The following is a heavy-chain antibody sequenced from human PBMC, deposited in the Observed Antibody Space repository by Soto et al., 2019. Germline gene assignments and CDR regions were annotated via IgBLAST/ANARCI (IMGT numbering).Heavy chain of an antibody. Sequence: QVQLVESGGGVVQPGRSLRLSCAASGFTFSSYGMHWVRQAPGKGLEWVAVIWYDGSNKYYADSVKGRFTISRDNSKNTLYLQMNSLRAEATAVYYCARGGAGYGMDVWGQGTTVTVSS. CDR3: ARGGAGYGMDV. D-gene: IGHD6-19*01. J-gene: IGHJ6*02. V-gene: IGHV3-33*01. CDR1: GFTFSSYG. CDR2: IWYDGSNK.